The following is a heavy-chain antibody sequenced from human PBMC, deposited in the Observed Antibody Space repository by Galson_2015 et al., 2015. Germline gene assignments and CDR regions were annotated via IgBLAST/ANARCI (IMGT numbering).Heavy chain of an antibody. Sequence: SLRLSCAASGFTFSSYGMHWVRQAPGKGLEWVAVIWYDGSNKYYADSVKGRFTISRDNSKNTLYLQMDSLRAEDTAVYYCARDIVAAAGGDNYYYYYGMDVWGQGTTVTVSS. J-gene: IGHJ6*02. CDR3: ARDIVAAAGGDNYYYYYGMDV. D-gene: IGHD6-13*01. V-gene: IGHV3-33*01. CDR1: GFTFSSYG. CDR2: IWYDGSNK.